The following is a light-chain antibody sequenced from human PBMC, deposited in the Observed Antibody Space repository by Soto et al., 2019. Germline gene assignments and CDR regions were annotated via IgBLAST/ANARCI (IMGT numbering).Light chain of an antibody. CDR1: QAISSY. Sequence: DIQLTQSPSSLSASVGDRVTITCRASQAISSYLAWYQQKPGKVPELLIYATSTLQSGAPSRFSGSGSGTGFHLPLSSLQPDDVATSYCHEFNRAPTFGGGTQVELK. CDR2: ATS. CDR3: HEFNRAPT. J-gene: IGKJ4*01. V-gene: IGKV1-27*01.